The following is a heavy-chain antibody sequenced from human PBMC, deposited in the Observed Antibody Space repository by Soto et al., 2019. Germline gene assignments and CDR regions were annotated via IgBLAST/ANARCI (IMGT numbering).Heavy chain of an antibody. CDR1: GYTFTSYY. D-gene: IGHD6-13*01. CDR2: INPSGGNT. CDR3: ARTGSSWYRKSDAFDI. V-gene: IGHV1-46*01. J-gene: IGHJ3*02. Sequence: GASVKVSCKASGYTFTSYYMHWVRQAPGQGLEWMGIINPSGGNTNYPQKLQGRVTMTTDTSTSTAYMELRSLKSDDTAVYYCARTGSSWYRKSDAFDIWGQGTMVTVSS.